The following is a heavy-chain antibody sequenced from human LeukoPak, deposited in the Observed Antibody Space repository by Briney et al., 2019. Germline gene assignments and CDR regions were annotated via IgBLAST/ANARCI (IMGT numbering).Heavy chain of an antibody. CDR3: ANRGIVGAPPTYYYYAMDV. J-gene: IGHJ6*02. CDR1: GFTFSSYA. V-gene: IGHV3-23*01. CDR2: ISDSGGTT. Sequence: GGSLRLSCAASGFTFSSYAMSWVRQAPGKGLEWVSAISDSGGTTYFADSVKGRFAIPRDNSKNTLYLQMTSLRAEDTAVYYCANRGIVGAPPTYYYYAMDVWGRGTTVTVSS. D-gene: IGHD1-26*01.